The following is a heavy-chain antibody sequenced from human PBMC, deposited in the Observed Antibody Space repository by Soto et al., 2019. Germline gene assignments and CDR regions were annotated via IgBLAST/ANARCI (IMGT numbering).Heavy chain of an antibody. J-gene: IGHJ4*02. D-gene: IGHD5-18*01. Sequence: QVQLVESGGGVVQPGRSLRLSCAASGFAFSSYGMHWVRQAPGKGLEWVAVISYDGSNKYYADSVKGRFTISRDNSKNTLYLQMNSLRAEDTAVYYCAKDPTRGGKAMVTDYFDYWGQGTLVTVSS. CDR3: AKDPTRGGKAMVTDYFDY. CDR2: ISYDGSNK. V-gene: IGHV3-30*18. CDR1: GFAFSSYG.